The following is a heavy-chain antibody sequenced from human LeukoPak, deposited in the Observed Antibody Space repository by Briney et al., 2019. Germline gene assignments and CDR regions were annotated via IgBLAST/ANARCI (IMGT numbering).Heavy chain of an antibody. CDR1: GYTFTGYY. CDR2: INPNSGGT. Sequence: ASVRVSCKASGYTFTGYYMHLVRQAPGQGLEWMGRINPNSGGTNYAQKFQGRVTMTRDTSISTAYMELSRLRSDDTAVYYCAREPGAWGELRELGYWGQGTLVTVSS. V-gene: IGHV1-2*06. CDR3: AREPGAWGELRELGY. J-gene: IGHJ4*02. D-gene: IGHD1-26*01.